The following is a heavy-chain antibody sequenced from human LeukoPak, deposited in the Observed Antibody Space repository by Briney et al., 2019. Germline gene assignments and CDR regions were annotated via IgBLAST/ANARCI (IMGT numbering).Heavy chain of an antibody. CDR3: AKGRWGLTINNFDV. CDR2: ASESGVST. V-gene: IGHV3-23*01. J-gene: IGHJ3*01. Sequence: GGSLRLSCEASGFTFSSYAMGWVRQAAGKGLEWVSVASESGVSTHYADSVKGRFTIYRDNSKNTLYLQMNSLGGGDTAVCYCAKGRWGLTINNFDVWGEGTMVTVSS. CDR1: GFTFSSYA. D-gene: IGHD3-9*01.